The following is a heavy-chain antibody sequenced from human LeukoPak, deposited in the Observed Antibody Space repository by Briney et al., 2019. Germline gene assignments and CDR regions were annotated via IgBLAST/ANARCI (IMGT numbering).Heavy chain of an antibody. CDR2: IYPTGTT. D-gene: IGHD3-10*01. J-gene: IGHJ5*02. Sequence: YIYPTGTTYYTPSLKSRVTISVDTSKNQFSLKLSSVTAADTAVYYCARGGMVRGVIGANWFDPWGQGTLVTVSS. V-gene: IGHV4-30-2*04. CDR3: ARGGMVRGVIGANWFDP.